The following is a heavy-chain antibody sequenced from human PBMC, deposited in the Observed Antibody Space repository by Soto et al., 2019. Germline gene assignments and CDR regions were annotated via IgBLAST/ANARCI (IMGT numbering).Heavy chain of an antibody. V-gene: IGHV3-30*03. CDR3: ARTGETGYDWGWFDP. CDR1: GFPFSAYA. Sequence: QVQLVESGGGVVQPGRSQRLSCAASGFPFSAYAMHWVRQAPGRGLEWLAVISSDGSNKHYADSVKGRFSISRDNYENTVYLQMNSLGTEDTAEYYCARTGETGYDWGWFDPWGQGTLVTVSS. D-gene: IGHD3-9*01. J-gene: IGHJ5*02. CDR2: ISSDGSNK.